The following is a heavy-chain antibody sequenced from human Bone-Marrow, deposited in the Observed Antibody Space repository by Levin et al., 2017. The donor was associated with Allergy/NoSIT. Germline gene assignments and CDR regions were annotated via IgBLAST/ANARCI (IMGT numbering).Heavy chain of an antibody. CDR3: ARTLGYCSGDGCYYYFDY. CDR1: NYSISSDFH. D-gene: IGHD2-15*01. J-gene: IGHJ4*02. Sequence: SETLSLTCAVSNYSISSDFHWGWIRQPPGKGLEWIGSIDQSGNTYYNPSLKSRVTISVDTSKTQFSLRLTSVTAADTAVYYCARTLGYCSGDGCYYYFDYWGQGTLVTVSS. CDR2: IDQSGNT. V-gene: IGHV4-38-2*01.